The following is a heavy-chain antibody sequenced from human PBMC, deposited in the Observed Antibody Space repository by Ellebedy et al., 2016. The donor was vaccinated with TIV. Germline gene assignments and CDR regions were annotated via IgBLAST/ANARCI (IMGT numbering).Heavy chain of an antibody. V-gene: IGHV3-21*01. Sequence: GGSLRLSCAASGFTFSAYNMNWVRQAPGKGLEWVSFITSSSDYIHYADSVKGRFTVSRDNAKNALSLQMNSLRVEDTAVYYCARENRFGAVIVVGEANFFDLWGQGTLVTVSS. CDR1: GFTFSAYN. D-gene: IGHD3-3*01. CDR3: ARENRFGAVIVVGEANFFDL. CDR2: ITSSSDYI. J-gene: IGHJ4*02.